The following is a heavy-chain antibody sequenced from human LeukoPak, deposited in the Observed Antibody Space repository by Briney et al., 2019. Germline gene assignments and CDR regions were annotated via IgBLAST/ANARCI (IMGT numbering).Heavy chain of an antibody. V-gene: IGHV3-11*01. D-gene: IGHD6-19*01. Sequence: GGSLRLSCAASGFTFSDYYMSWIRQAPGKGLEWVSYISSSGSTIYYADSVKGRFTISRDNAKNSLYLQMNRLRAEDTAVYYCAREYSSGWYDYWGQGTLVTVSS. J-gene: IGHJ4*02. CDR1: GFTFSDYY. CDR2: ISSSGSTI. CDR3: AREYSSGWYDY.